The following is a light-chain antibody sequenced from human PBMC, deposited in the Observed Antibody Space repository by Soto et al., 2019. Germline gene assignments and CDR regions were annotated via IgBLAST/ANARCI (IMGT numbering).Light chain of an antibody. CDR2: EVT. CDR1: SSDVGAYNY. V-gene: IGLV2-8*01. Sequence: QSALTQPPSASGSPGQSVTISCTGTSSDVGAYNYVSWYQHRPGKAPKLMIYEVTKRPSGVPDRFSGAKSGNTASLTVPGLQAEDEADYYCTSHAGTNNFPYVFGTGTKLTVL. CDR3: TSHAGTNNFPYV. J-gene: IGLJ1*01.